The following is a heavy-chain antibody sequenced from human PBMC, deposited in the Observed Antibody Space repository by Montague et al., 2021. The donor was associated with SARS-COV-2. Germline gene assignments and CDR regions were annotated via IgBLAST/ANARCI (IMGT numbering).Heavy chain of an antibody. J-gene: IGHJ3*02. Sequence: YLRLSCAASGFTFRSYTMNWVRQAPGKGLEWVSCISSSSSYIYYADSVKGRFTIFRDNAKNSLFLQMNSLRAEDTAVYYCARDGWAHYYDSSGYEGNFDIWGQGTMVTVSS. CDR2: ISSSSSYI. CDR1: GFTFRSYT. CDR3: ARDGWAHYYDSSGYEGNFDI. V-gene: IGHV3-21*01. D-gene: IGHD3-22*01.